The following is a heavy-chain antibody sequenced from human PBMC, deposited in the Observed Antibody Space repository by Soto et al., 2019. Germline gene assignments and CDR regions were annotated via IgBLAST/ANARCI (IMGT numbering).Heavy chain of an antibody. CDR1: GFSFNTSG. V-gene: IGHV3-30*03. Sequence: GGSLRLSCAASGFSFNTSGMHWVRQAPGKGLEWVAVIGFDGSQQFYGDSVRGRFTISRDNSKNTLFLQMKSLTPEDTAVYYCATKVRVTNYLYYGMDVWGQGTTVTVSS. CDR2: IGFDGSQQ. D-gene: IGHD2-21*02. CDR3: ATKVRVTNYLYYGMDV. J-gene: IGHJ6*02.